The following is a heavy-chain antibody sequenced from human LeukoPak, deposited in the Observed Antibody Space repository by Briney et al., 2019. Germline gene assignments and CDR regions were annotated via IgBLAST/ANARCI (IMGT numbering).Heavy chain of an antibody. CDR3: ARSGMVRGFDP. Sequence: ASVKVSCKASGYTFTDYYIHWVRQAPGQGLEWMGWINPNSGGTSYVQKFQGRVSMTRDTSSTTAYEELSRLRSDDTAVYYCARSGMVRGFDPWGQGTLVTVSS. J-gene: IGHJ5*02. CDR2: INPNSGGT. D-gene: IGHD3-10*01. CDR1: GYTFTDYY. V-gene: IGHV1-2*02.